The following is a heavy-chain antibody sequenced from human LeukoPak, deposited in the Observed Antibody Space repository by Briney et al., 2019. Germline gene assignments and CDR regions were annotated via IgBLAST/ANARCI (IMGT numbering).Heavy chain of an antibody. CDR2: IYYSGST. CDR1: GGSISSYY. Sequence: PSETLSLTCTVSGGSISSYYGSWIRQPPGKGLEWIGYIYYSGSTNYNPSLKSRVTISVDTSKNQFSLKLSSVTAADTAVYYCARHLSRFSYYFDYWGQGTLVTVSS. D-gene: IGHD3-16*02. J-gene: IGHJ4*02. V-gene: IGHV4-59*08. CDR3: ARHLSRFSYYFDY.